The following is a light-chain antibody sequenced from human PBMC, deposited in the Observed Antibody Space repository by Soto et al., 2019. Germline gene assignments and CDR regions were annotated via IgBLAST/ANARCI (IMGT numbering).Light chain of an antibody. CDR1: QSVSSSY. CDR2: GAS. V-gene: IGKV3-20*01. J-gene: IGKJ2*01. Sequence: EIVLTQSPGTLSLSPGERATLSCRASQSVSSSYLAWYQQKPGQTTRLLIYGASIRAPGIPDKFSGSGSGTDYTLTIITLEPEDGAVYYCQQYGTSATYRQGTKLEIK. CDR3: QQYGTSAT.